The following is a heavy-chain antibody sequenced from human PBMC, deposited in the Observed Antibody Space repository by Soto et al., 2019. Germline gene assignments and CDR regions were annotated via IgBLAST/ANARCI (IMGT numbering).Heavy chain of an antibody. Sequence: LETLSLTCTVSGGSISSSSYYWGWIRQPPGKGLEWIGSIYYSGSTYYNPSLKSRVTISVDTSKNQFSLKLSSVTAADTAVYYCAKTGYSSSSPPGAMDYYYYMDVWGKGTTVTVSS. D-gene: IGHD6-6*01. CDR3: AKTGYSSSSPPGAMDYYYYMDV. CDR1: GGSISSSSYY. CDR2: IYYSGST. J-gene: IGHJ6*03. V-gene: IGHV4-39*01.